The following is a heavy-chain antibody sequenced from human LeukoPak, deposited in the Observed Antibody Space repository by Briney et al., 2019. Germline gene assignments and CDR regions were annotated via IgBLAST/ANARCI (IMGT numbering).Heavy chain of an antibody. CDR3: AKGPQLNIGYHPDY. CDR1: GFTFSRAA. J-gene: IGHJ4*02. V-gene: IGHV3-23*01. CDR2: ITGSDDRT. D-gene: IGHD5-18*01. Sequence: GGSLRLSCAASGFTFSRAAMTWVRQVPGKGLKWVSTITGSDDRTYYADSVKGRFTISRDFSKNTLHLQMSSLRVEDTAIYYCAKGPQLNIGYHPDYRGQGTLVAVSS.